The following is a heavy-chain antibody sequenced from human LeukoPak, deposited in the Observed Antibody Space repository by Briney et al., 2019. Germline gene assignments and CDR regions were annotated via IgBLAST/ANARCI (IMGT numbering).Heavy chain of an antibody. V-gene: IGHV3-74*01. CDR2: INSDGSWT. D-gene: IGHD2/OR15-2a*01. CDR1: GNYW. J-gene: IGHJ4*02. CDR3: VSFYEAY. Sequence: GGSLRLSCAASGNYWVHWVRQAPGKGLVWVSHINSDGSWTSYADSVKGRFTISKDNAKNTVYLQMNNLRAEDTAVYYCVSFYEAYWGRGTLVTVSS.